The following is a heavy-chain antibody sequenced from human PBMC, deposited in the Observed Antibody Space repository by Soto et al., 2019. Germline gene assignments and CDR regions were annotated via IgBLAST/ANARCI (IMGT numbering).Heavy chain of an antibody. CDR2: LYDLDGS. V-gene: IGHV3-53*01. CDR3: ATWHEREHAYDV. Sequence: QLVESGGGLIQPGESLRLSCAAFGFTISGKKYVAWVRQAPGKGLEWVSALYDLDGSFYAASVKGRFTTSSDSSKTTVYHQMNDLRPDDTAVYYCATWHEREHAYDVWGQGTTVTVSS. CDR1: GFTISGKKY. D-gene: IGHD1-1*01. J-gene: IGHJ3*01.